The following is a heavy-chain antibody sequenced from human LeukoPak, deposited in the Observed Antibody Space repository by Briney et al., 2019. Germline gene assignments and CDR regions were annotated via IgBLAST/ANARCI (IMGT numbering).Heavy chain of an antibody. D-gene: IGHD2-15*01. Sequence: PSETLSLTCAVYGGSFSGYYWSWIRQPPGKGLEWIGEINHSGSTKYNPPLKSRVTISVDTSKNQFSLKLSSVTAADTAVYYCARVTGDCSGGSCYPVYWGQGTLVTVSS. V-gene: IGHV4-34*01. CDR2: INHSGST. CDR3: ARVTGDCSGGSCYPVY. J-gene: IGHJ4*02. CDR1: GGSFSGYY.